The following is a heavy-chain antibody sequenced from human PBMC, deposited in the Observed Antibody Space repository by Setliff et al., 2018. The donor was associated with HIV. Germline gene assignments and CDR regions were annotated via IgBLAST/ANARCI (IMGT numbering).Heavy chain of an antibody. J-gene: IGHJ4*02. CDR2: VSVYNGNT. CDR3: ASGTTLARGVISFDY. Sequence: EASVKVSCKASGYTFTNYGIIWVRQAPGQGLEWMGWVSVYNGNTNYAQKFQGRVTMTSDTSTSTAYMELGSLTSDDTAVYFCASGTTLARGVISFDYWGQGTQVTVSS. D-gene: IGHD3-10*01. CDR1: GYTFTNYG. V-gene: IGHV1-18*01.